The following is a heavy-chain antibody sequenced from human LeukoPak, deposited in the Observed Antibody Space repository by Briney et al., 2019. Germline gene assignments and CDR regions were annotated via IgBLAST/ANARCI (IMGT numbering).Heavy chain of an antibody. Sequence: PSETLSLTCTVSGGSISPHFWSWIRQPPGKGLEYVGYIYYTGGTNYNPSLRSRATVSVDASKNQFSLKLSSVTATDTAVYYCARVHYCSGGSCPDAFDIWGQGTMVTVSS. D-gene: IGHD2-15*01. CDR3: ARVHYCSGGSCPDAFDI. CDR2: IYYTGGT. CDR1: GGSISPHF. J-gene: IGHJ3*02. V-gene: IGHV4-59*08.